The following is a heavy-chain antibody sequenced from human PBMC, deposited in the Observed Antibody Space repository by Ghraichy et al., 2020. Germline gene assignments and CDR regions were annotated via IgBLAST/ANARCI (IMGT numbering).Heavy chain of an antibody. CDR1: GGSFSGYY. CDR3: ARGSDTAMTN. Sequence: SETLSLTCAVYGGSFSGYYWSWIRQPPGKGLEWIGEINHSGSTNYNPSLKSRVTISVDTSKNQFSLKLSSVTAADTAVYYCARGSDTAMTNWGQGTLVTVSS. V-gene: IGHV4-34*01. CDR2: INHSGST. D-gene: IGHD5-18*01. J-gene: IGHJ4*02.